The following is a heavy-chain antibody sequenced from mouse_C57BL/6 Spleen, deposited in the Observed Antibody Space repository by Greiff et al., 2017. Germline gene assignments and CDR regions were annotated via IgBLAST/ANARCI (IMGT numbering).Heavy chain of an antibody. D-gene: IGHD1-1*01. V-gene: IGHV1-9*01. CDR3: ARWAMYYYGSSHWYFDV. Sequence: VQLQQSGAELMKPGASVKLSCKATGYTFTGYWIEWVKQRPGHGLEWIGEILPGSGSTNYNEKFKGKATFTADTSSNTAYMQLSSLTTEDSAIYYCARWAMYYYGSSHWYFDVWGTGTTVTVSS. CDR2: ILPGSGST. CDR1: GYTFTGYW. J-gene: IGHJ1*03.